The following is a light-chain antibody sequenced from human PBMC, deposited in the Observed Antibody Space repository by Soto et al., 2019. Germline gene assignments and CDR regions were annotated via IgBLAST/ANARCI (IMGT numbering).Light chain of an antibody. J-gene: IGKJ5*01. V-gene: IGKV1-5*01. CDR3: QQYNSYLIT. CDR1: QSISSW. CDR2: DAS. Sequence: DIQMTQSPSSLSASVGDRFTITCRASQSISSWLAWYQQKPGKAPKLLXYDASSLESGVPSRFRGSGSGTEFTLTISSLQPDDFETYYCQQYNSYLITFGQGTRLEIK.